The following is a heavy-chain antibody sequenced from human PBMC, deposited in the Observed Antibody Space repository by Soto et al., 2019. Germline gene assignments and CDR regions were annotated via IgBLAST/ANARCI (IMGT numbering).Heavy chain of an antibody. D-gene: IGHD3-9*01. CDR3: AASHFELLAFDI. CDR1: GYTFTSSY. V-gene: IGHV1-58*02. Sequence: GASVKVSCKASGYTFTSSYMHWVRQARGQGLEWIGRINVSSGNTNYAQKFQERVTITRDMSTSTAYMELSSLRSEDTAVYYCAASHFELLAFDIWGQGTMVTVSS. CDR2: INVSSGNT. J-gene: IGHJ3*02.